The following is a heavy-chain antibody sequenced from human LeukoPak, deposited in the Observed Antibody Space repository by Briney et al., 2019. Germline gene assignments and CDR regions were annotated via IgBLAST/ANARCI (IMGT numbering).Heavy chain of an antibody. CDR3: ARAGNFWTGYYYYIDV. Sequence: SETLSLTCAVYGGSFSGYYWSWIRQPPGKGLEWIGEINHSGSTNYNPSLKSRVTISVDTSKNQFSLKLSSVTAAGTAVYYCARAGNFWTGYYYYIDVWGKGTTVTVSS. V-gene: IGHV4-34*01. D-gene: IGHD3/OR15-3a*01. CDR1: GGSFSGYY. J-gene: IGHJ6*03. CDR2: INHSGST.